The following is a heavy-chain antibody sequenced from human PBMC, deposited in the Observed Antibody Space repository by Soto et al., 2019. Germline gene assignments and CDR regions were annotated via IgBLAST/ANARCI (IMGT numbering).Heavy chain of an antibody. V-gene: IGHV1-18*01. CDR3: ARKSLSNFNWLDP. Sequence: ASVKVSCKASGYTFTSYHITWVRQAPGQGLEWMGWINADYGNTNYEQKFQGRVTMTTDTSTNTAYMELRSLRSDDTAVYYCARKSLSNFNWLDPWGQGTLVTVSS. CDR2: INADYGNT. J-gene: IGHJ5*02. CDR1: GYTFTSYH. D-gene: IGHD4-4*01.